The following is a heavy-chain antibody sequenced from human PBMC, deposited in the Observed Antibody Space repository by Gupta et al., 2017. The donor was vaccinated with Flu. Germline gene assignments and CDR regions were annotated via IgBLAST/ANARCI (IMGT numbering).Heavy chain of an antibody. CDR1: GGSFSGYY. CDR2: INHSGST. Sequence: QVQLQQWGAGLLKPSETLSLTCAVYGGSFSGYYWSWIRQPPGKGLEWIGEINHSGSTNYNPSLKSRVTISVDTSKNQFSLKLSSVTAADTAVYYCARGGGSYSLDYWGQGTLVTVSS. D-gene: IGHD1-26*01. V-gene: IGHV4-34*01. J-gene: IGHJ4*02. CDR3: ARGGGSYSLDY.